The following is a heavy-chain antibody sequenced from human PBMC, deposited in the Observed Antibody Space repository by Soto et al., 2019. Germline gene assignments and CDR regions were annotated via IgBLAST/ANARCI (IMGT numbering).Heavy chain of an antibody. CDR1: GFTFSSYW. CDR2: IKQDGSEK. D-gene: IGHD6-13*01. J-gene: IGHJ5*02. V-gene: IGHV3-7*04. CDR3: ARGPYSSSWYDWFDP. Sequence: EVQLVESGGGLVQPGGSLRLSCAASGFTFSSYWMSWVRQAPGKGLEWVANIKQDGSEKYYVDSVKGRFTISRDNAKHSLYLQMNRLRAEDTAVYYCARGPYSSSWYDWFDPWGQGTLVTVSS.